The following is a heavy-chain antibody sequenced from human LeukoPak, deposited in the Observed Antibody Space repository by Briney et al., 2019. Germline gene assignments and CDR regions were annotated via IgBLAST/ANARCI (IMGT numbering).Heavy chain of an antibody. Sequence: GGSLKISCKGAGYSFTSYWIGWVRQLPGKDLEWMGIIYPGDSDTRYSPSFQGQVTISADKSISTAYLQWSSLKASDTAMYYCARQYSSGWSVSGYYFDYWGQGTLVTVSS. J-gene: IGHJ4*02. CDR3: ARQYSSGWSVSGYYFDY. CDR2: IYPGDSDT. V-gene: IGHV5-51*01. CDR1: GYSFTSYW. D-gene: IGHD6-19*01.